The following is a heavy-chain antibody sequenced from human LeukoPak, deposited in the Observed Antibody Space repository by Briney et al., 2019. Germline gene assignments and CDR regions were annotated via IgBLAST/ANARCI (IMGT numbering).Heavy chain of an antibody. D-gene: IGHD2-21*02. CDR1: GYTFTSYG. CDR2: ISAYNGNT. V-gene: IGHV1-18*01. J-gene: IGHJ4*02. Sequence: ASVKVSCKASGYTFTSYGISWVRQAPGQGLEWMGWISAYNGNTNYAQKLQGRVTMTTDTSTSTVYMELSSLRSEDTAAYYCARVSSVVTAISPFDYWGQGTLVTVSS. CDR3: ARVSSVVTAISPFDY.